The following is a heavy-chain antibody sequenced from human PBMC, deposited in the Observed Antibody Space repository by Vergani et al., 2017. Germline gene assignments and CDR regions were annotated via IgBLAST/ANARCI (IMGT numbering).Heavy chain of an antibody. CDR1: GLSIDNGYY. J-gene: IGHJ4*02. CDR3: AGRSGIVYDIFSGTQYFFDF. V-gene: IGHV4-38-2*01. D-gene: IGHD3-9*01. Sequence: QVQLQESGPGLVKPSETLSLTCAVSGLSIDNGYYWDWIRQPPGKGLEWIGSIYRTGRTHFNPSLKSRVTISVDTSNNHFSLRLNSLTAADTAVYYCAGRSGIVYDIFSGTQYFFDFWGQGTLVTVSS. CDR2: IYRTGRT.